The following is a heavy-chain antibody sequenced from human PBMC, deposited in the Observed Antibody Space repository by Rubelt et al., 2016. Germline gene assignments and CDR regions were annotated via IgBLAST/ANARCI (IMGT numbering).Heavy chain of an antibody. V-gene: IGHV4-59*08. D-gene: IGHD4-17*01. Sequence: VQLQESGPGLVKPSETLSLTCTVSGGSISSYYWSWIRQPPGKGLEWIGYIYYSGSANYNPSLKSRVTISVDTSKNQFSLKLSSVTAEDTAVYYCARHAFIVTTGSFWDFWGQGTLVTVSS. CDR3: ARHAFIVTTGSFWDF. CDR2: IYYSGSA. J-gene: IGHJ4*02. CDR1: GGSISSYY.